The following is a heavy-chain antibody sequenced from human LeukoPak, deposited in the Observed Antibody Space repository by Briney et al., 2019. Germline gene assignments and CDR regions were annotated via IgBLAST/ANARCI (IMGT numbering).Heavy chain of an antibody. CDR3: ARVYVDIVATIEAFDI. D-gene: IGHD5-12*01. Sequence: SVKVSCKASGGTFSSYAISWVRQAPGHGLEGMGGITPIFGTANYPQKFQGRVTITADESTSTAYMELSSLRSEDTAVYYCARVYVDIVATIEAFDIWGQGTMVTVSS. V-gene: IGHV1-69*13. J-gene: IGHJ3*02. CDR2: ITPIFGTA. CDR1: GGTFSSYA.